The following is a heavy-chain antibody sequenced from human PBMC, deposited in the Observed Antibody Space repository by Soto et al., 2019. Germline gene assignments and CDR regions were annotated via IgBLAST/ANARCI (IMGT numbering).Heavy chain of an antibody. CDR1: GFTFSSYG. CDR3: ARHPNCGGDCPDGMDV. D-gene: IGHD2-21*02. V-gene: IGHV3-33*01. Sequence: QVQLVESGGGVVQPGRSLRLSCAASGFTFSSYGMHWVRQAPGKGLEWVAVIWYDGSNKYYADSVKGRFTISRDNSKNTLYLQMNSLRAEDTAVYYCARHPNCGGDCPDGMDVWGQGTTVTVSS. CDR2: IWYDGSNK. J-gene: IGHJ6*02.